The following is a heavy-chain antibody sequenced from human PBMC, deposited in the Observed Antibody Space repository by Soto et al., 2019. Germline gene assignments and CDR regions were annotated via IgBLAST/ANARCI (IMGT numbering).Heavy chain of an antibody. CDR1: GGSISGHY. CDR3: ARGPYYDLIWNYYYMDV. J-gene: IGHJ6*03. Sequence: QVQLQESGPGLVKPSETLSLSCSVSGGSISGHYWSWVRQTPGKGLEWIGYMYYSGSTNYNPSLKSRVNISVDTSKIHFSLRLTSVTAADTAVYYCARGPYYDLIWNYYYMDVWGKGTTVTVSS. V-gene: IGHV4-59*08. D-gene: IGHD3-16*01. CDR2: MYYSGST.